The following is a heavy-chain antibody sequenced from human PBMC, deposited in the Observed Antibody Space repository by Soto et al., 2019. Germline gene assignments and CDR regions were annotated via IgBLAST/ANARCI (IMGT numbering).Heavy chain of an antibody. CDR3: ARGAVAGVDYGMDV. Sequence: SETLSLTCTVSGASMSTYYWSWVRQPAGKGLEWIGRIYTGGGTNYNPSLKSRVTMSVDTSKRQFSLKLNSVTAADTAVYYCARGAVAGVDYGMDVWGQGTTVTVSS. CDR1: GASMSTYY. J-gene: IGHJ6*02. V-gene: IGHV4-4*07. D-gene: IGHD6-13*01. CDR2: IYTGGGT.